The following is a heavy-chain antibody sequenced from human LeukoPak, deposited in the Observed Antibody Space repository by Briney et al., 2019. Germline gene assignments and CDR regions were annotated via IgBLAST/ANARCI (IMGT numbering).Heavy chain of an antibody. J-gene: IGHJ5*02. CDR3: ARGEGITMIVVGRRWFDP. D-gene: IGHD3-22*01. CDR1: GGSISSYY. Sequence: PSETLSLTCTVSGGSISSYYWSWIRQPPGKGLEWIGYIYYSGSTNYNPSLKSRVTISVDTSKNQFSLKLSSVTAADTAVYYCARGEGITMIVVGRRWFDPWGQGTLVTVSS. V-gene: IGHV4-59*12. CDR2: IYYSGST.